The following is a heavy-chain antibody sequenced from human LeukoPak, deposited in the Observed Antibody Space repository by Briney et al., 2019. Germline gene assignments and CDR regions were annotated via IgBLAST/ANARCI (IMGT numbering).Heavy chain of an antibody. Sequence: SETLSLTCTVSGGSISSSSYYWGWIRQPPGKGLEWIGSIYYSGSTYYNPSLKSRVTISVDTSKNQFSLKLSSVTAADTAVYYCAKDRPYRVVGGNLYYYGMDVWGQGTTVTVSS. CDR2: IYYSGST. CDR1: GGSISSSSYY. V-gene: IGHV4-39*01. D-gene: IGHD1-26*01. CDR3: AKDRPYRVVGGNLYYYGMDV. J-gene: IGHJ6*02.